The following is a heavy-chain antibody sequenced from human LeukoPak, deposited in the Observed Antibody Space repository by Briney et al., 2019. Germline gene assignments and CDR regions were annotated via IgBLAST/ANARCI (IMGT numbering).Heavy chain of an antibody. Sequence: SETLSLTCTVSGGSISSYYWSWIRQPAGKGLECIGYIYYSGATNYNPSLKRRVTISVDTSSNQFSLRLRSVTAADTAVYYCARLFGVRGSGYMDVWGQGTTVTVSS. CDR3: ARLFGVRGSGYMDV. V-gene: IGHV4-59*01. D-gene: IGHD3-10*01. CDR2: IYYSGAT. CDR1: GGSISSYY. J-gene: IGHJ6*02.